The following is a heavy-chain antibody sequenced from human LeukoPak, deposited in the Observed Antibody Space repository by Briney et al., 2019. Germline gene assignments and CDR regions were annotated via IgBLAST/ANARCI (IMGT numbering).Heavy chain of an antibody. V-gene: IGHV3-9*01. D-gene: IGHD3-3*01. J-gene: IGHJ4*02. CDR1: GFTFDDYA. CDR2: ISWNSGSI. CDR3: ARHYDFWSGYYTYFDY. Sequence: PGGSLRLSCAASGFTFDDYAMHWVRQAPGKGLEWVSGISWNSGSIGYADSVKGRFTISRDNAKNSLYLQMNSLRAEDTALYYCARHYDFWSGYYTYFDYWGQGTLVTVSS.